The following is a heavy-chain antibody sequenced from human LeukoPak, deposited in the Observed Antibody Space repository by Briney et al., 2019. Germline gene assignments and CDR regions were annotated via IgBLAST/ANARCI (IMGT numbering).Heavy chain of an antibody. V-gene: IGHV4-38-2*01. D-gene: IGHD2-15*01. CDR1: GFTFSDYY. CDR2: IYHDGST. CDR3: ARRAHVGEPAA. J-gene: IGHJ5*02. Sequence: LRLSCAASGFTFSDYYMSWIRQPPGKGLEWIGSIYHDGSTYSNPSLEGRVTISVDTSKNQFSLKLTSVTAADTAMYHCARRAHVGEPAAWGQGTLVTVSS.